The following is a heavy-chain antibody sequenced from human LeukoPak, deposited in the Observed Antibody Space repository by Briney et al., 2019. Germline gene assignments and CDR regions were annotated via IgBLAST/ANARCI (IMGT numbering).Heavy chain of an antibody. J-gene: IGHJ1*01. V-gene: IGHV4-39*02. CDR1: GDFISSSSYY. D-gene: IGHD3-22*01. CDR3: ARRRYYDSTGYFE. CDR2: IYYTGKT. Sequence: PGGSLRLSCTVSGDFISSSSYYWGWIRQPPGKGLEWIGDIYYTGKTYYNPSLKSRVFISIDTSKNYFSLNLNFVTAADTAVYYCARRRYYDSTGYFEWGRGSLVTVSS.